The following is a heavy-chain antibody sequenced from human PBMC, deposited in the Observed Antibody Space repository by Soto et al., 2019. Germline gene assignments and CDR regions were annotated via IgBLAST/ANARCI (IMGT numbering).Heavy chain of an antibody. J-gene: IGHJ6*02. CDR3: AGASRVSMVGMDV. V-gene: IGHV3-30-3*01. Sequence: QVQLVESGGGVVQPGRSLRLSCAASGFTFSSYAMHWVRQAPGKGLEGVAVISYDGSNKYYAYSLRGRFTISRDNSKNTLYLQMNSMRAEDTAVYYWAGASRVSMVGMDVWGQGTTVTVSS. CDR2: ISYDGSNK. CDR1: GFTFSSYA. D-gene: IGHD2-21*01.